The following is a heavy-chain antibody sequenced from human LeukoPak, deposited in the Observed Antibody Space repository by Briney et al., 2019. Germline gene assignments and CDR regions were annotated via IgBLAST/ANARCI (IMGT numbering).Heavy chain of an antibody. CDR1: GYTFTSFG. D-gene: IGHD6-13*01. CDR2: ISVDNGNT. Sequence: ASVKVSCKASGYTFTSFGISWVRQAPGQGLEWTGWISVDNGNTKYAQRLQGRATMTTDTSTTTAYMELRSLRSDDTAVYYCARVMAAAGTFPGRDYWGQGTLVTVSS. CDR3: ARVMAAAGTFPGRDY. J-gene: IGHJ4*02. V-gene: IGHV1-18*01.